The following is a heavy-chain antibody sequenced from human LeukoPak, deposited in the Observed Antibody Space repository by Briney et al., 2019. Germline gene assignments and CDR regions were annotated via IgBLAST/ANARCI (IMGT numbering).Heavy chain of an antibody. CDR1: GFTFSSYA. D-gene: IGHD3-22*01. Sequence: GGSLRLSCAASGFTFSSYAMGWVRQAPGKGLEWVSAISGSGGSTYYADSVKGRFTISRDNSKNTLYLQMNNLRAEDTAVYYCAKDRGDYYDSSGYYYDAFDIWGQGTMVTVSS. CDR3: AKDRGDYYDSSGYYYDAFDI. V-gene: IGHV3-23*01. CDR2: ISGSGGST. J-gene: IGHJ3*02.